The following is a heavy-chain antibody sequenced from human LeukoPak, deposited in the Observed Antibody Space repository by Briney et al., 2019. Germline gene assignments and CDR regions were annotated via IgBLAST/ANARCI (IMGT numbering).Heavy chain of an antibody. D-gene: IGHD4-17*01. CDR3: AKGNDYGFSHDAFDI. J-gene: IGHJ3*02. V-gene: IGHV3-9*01. Sequence: GGSLRLSCAASGFTVSSNYMSWVRQAPGKGLEWVSGISWNSGSIGYADSVKGRFTISRDNAKNSLYLQMNSLRAEDTALYYCAKGNDYGFSHDAFDIWGQGTMVTVSS. CDR1: GFTVSSNY. CDR2: ISWNSGSI.